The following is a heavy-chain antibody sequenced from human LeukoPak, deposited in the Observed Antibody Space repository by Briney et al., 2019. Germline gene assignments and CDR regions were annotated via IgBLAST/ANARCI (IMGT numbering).Heavy chain of an antibody. V-gene: IGHV4-34*01. CDR3: ARGEGNDYVWGSFYYYLDV. D-gene: IGHD3-16*01. Sequence: SETLSLTCVVNGEPFNGYYWTWIRQSPGKGLEWIGEINNIGHINYNPSLKSRVTISPDTSQKQFSLKLSSVTAADTAVYYCARGEGNDYVWGSFYYYLDVWGKGTTVTVSS. CDR1: GEPFNGYY. J-gene: IGHJ6*03. CDR2: INNIGHI.